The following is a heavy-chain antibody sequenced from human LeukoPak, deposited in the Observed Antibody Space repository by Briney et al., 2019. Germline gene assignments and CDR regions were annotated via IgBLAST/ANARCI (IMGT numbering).Heavy chain of an antibody. J-gene: IGHJ4*02. V-gene: IGHV1-2*02. Sequence: ASVKVSCKASGYSLNAYYMHWVXXAPGQGLEWMGWINPSSGXTKYAQKFQGRXXXAXDTSISTTYMELSRLTSDGTAVYYCARGLGLDYWGQGTLVTVSS. D-gene: IGHD4-11*01. CDR1: GYSLNAYY. CDR2: INPSSGXT. CDR3: ARGLGLDY.